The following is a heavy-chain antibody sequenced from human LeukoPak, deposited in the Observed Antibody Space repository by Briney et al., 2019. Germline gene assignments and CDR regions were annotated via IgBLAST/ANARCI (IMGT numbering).Heavy chain of an antibody. Sequence: GGSLRLPCVASGFSFSSDGMSWVRQAPGKGLEWVSYISSSGSTIYYADSVKGRFTISRDNAKNSLYLQMNSLRAEDTAVYYCARTGREYYDFWSGYYRGPDDAFDIWGQGTMVTVSS. D-gene: IGHD3-3*01. CDR2: ISSSGSTI. CDR1: GFSFSSDG. J-gene: IGHJ3*02. CDR3: ARTGREYYDFWSGYYRGPDDAFDI. V-gene: IGHV3-48*04.